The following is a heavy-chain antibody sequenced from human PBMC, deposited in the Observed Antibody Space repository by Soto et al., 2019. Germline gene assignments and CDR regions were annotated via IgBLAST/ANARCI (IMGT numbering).Heavy chain of an antibody. Sequence: SETLSLTCFVSGGSFTSSSYYWVWIRQPPGKGLEWVGSIYYDGRTYYNLSLKSPGTISVDTSKNQFSLKLSSVTAADTAVYYCARKGDSGWYTEYFQHWGQGTLVTVSS. CDR3: ARKGDSGWYTEYFQH. V-gene: IGHV4-39*07. J-gene: IGHJ1*01. CDR1: GGSFTSSSYY. D-gene: IGHD6-19*01. CDR2: IYYDGRT.